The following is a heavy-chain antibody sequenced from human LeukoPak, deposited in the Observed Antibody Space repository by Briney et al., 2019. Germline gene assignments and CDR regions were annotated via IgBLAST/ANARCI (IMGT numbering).Heavy chain of an antibody. CDR3: ARGMGIAARQGNYYYGMDV. CDR2: INPNSGGT. CDR1: GHTFTSYD. V-gene: IGHV1-2*04. Sequence: ASVKVSCKASGHTFTSYDINWVRQAPGQGLEWMGWINPNSGGTNYAQKFQGWVTMTRDTSISTAYMELSRLRSDDTAVYYCARGMGIAARQGNYYYGMDVWGQGTTVTVSS. D-gene: IGHD6-6*01. J-gene: IGHJ6*02.